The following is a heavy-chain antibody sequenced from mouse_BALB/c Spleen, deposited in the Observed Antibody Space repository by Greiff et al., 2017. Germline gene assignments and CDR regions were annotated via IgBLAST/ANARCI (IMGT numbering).Heavy chain of an antibody. V-gene: IGHV14-3*02. D-gene: IGHD2-1*01. CDR2: IDPANGNT. CDR1: GFNIKDTY. Sequence: EVKLMESGAELVKPGASVKLSCTASGFNIKDTYMHWVKQRPEQGLEWIGRIDPANGNTKYDPKFQGKATITADTSSNTAYLQLSSLTSEDTAVYYCAFYGNYVGYFDYWGQGTTLTVSS. J-gene: IGHJ2*01. CDR3: AFYGNYVGYFDY.